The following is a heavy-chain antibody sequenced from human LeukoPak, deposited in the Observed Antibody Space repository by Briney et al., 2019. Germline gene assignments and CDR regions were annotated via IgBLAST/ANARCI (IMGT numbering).Heavy chain of an antibody. CDR1: GYTFTDYY. CDR3: ARGGYSDYDSNY. Sequence: GASVKVSCKASGYTFTDYYMHWVRQAPGQGLEWMGWIIPHSGGTNYAQRFQGRVTMTRDTSITTAYMELSRLRSDDTAVYYCARGGYSDYDSNYWGQGTLVSVSS. D-gene: IGHD5-12*01. J-gene: IGHJ4*02. V-gene: IGHV1-2*02. CDR2: IIPHSGGT.